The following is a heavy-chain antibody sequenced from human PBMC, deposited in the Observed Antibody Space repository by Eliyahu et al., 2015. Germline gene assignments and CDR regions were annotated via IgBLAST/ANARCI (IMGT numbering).Heavy chain of an antibody. CDR2: IWYDGSNK. D-gene: IGHD3-3*02. V-gene: IGHV3-33*01. CDR3: ARDHFAFDI. CDR1: GFTFSSYG. Sequence: QVQLVESGGGVVQPGRSLRLSCAASGFTFSSYGMHWVRQAPGKGLEGVAVIWYDGSNKYYADSVKGRFTISRDNSKNTLYLQMNSLRAEDTAVYYCARDHFAFDIWGQGTMVTVPS. J-gene: IGHJ3*02.